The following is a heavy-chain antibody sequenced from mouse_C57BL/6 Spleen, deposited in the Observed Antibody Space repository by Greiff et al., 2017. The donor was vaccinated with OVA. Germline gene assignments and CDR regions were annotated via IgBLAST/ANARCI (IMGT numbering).Heavy chain of an antibody. CDR2: IDPETGGT. CDR3: TRWLLPYYYAMDY. CDR1: GYTFTDYE. D-gene: IGHD2-3*01. J-gene: IGHJ4*01. Sequence: VKLMESGAELVRPGASVTLSCKASGYTFTDYEMHWVKQTPVHGLEWIGAIDPETGGTAYNQKFKGKAILTADKSSSTAYMELRSLTSEDSAVYYCTRWLLPYYYAMDYWGQGTSVTVSS. V-gene: IGHV1-15*01.